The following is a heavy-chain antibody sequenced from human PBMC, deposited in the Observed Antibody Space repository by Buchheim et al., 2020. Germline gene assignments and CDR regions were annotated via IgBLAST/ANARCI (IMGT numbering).Heavy chain of an antibody. CDR3: AKDLYYDFWSGYYIGAFDI. Sequence: EVQLVESGGALVQPGGSLRLSCAASGFTFSSYAMSWVRQAPGKGLEWVSAISGSGGCTYYADSVKGRFTISRDNSKNTLYLQMNSLRAEDTAVYYCAKDLYYDFWSGYYIGAFDIWGQGT. CDR2: ISGSGGCT. CDR1: GFTFSSYA. V-gene: IGHV3-23*04. J-gene: IGHJ3*02. D-gene: IGHD3-3*01.